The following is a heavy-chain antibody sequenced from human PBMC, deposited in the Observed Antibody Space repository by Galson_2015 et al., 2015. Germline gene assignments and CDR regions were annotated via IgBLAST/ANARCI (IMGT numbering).Heavy chain of an antibody. CDR2: ISYDGSNK. J-gene: IGHJ6*02. V-gene: IGHV3-30*03. D-gene: IGHD1-26*01. CDR1: GFTFSSYG. Sequence: SLRLSCAASGFTFSSYGMRWVRQAPGKGLEWVAVISYDGSNKYYADSVKGRFTISRDNSKNTLYLQMDSLRAEDTAVYYCARDPRGATAYGMDVWGQGTTVTVSS. CDR3: ARDPRGATAYGMDV.